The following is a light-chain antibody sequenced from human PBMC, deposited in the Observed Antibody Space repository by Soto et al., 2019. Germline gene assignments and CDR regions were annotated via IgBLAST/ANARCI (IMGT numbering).Light chain of an antibody. V-gene: IGKV1-8*01. CDR3: QQARSFTVT. CDR1: QGISSY. Sequence: IRMTQSPSSLSASTGNRFTITCQASQGISSYLAWYQQKPGQAPKLLVYAASTLQSGVPSRLSGSGYGTDLTITITSLKSEDFETYYCQQARSFTVTFGHGTRLEI. J-gene: IGKJ5*01. CDR2: AAS.